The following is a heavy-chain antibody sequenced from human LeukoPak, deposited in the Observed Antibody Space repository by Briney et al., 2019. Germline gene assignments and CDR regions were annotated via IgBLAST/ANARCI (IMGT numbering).Heavy chain of an antibody. J-gene: IGHJ4*02. V-gene: IGHV3-69-1*01. Sequence: GGTLRLSCAASGFIFSHYGMNWVRQAPGKGLEWVSGITSRSTTYYADSVKGRFTISRDNPKTSLYLQMNSLRAEDTAIYYCARHLSGVTGYTYGRGIDYWGQGTLVTVSS. CDR1: GFIFSHYG. CDR3: ARHLSGVTGYTYGRGIDY. D-gene: IGHD5-18*01. CDR2: ITSRSTT.